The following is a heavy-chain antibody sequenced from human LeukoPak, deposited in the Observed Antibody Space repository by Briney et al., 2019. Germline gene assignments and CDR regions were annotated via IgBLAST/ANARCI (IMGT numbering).Heavy chain of an antibody. D-gene: IGHD5-12*01. CDR2: INSDGSST. Sequence: PGGSLRLSCAASGFTFSSYWMHWARQAPGKGLVWVSRINSDGSSTNYADSVKGRFTISRDNAKNTLYLQMNSLRAEDTAVYYCARGRLVATTYYFDSWGQGTLVTVSS. CDR1: GFTFSSYW. CDR3: ARGRLVATTYYFDS. J-gene: IGHJ4*02. V-gene: IGHV3-74*01.